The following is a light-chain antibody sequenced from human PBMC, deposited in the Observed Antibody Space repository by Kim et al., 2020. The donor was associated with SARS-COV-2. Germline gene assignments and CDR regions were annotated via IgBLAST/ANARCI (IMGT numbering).Light chain of an antibody. CDR1: TGTLTSGLF. CDR3: LLSYGDTRKI. Sequence: GGTVTLTCGSNTGTLTSGLFPYWFQQKPGQAPRALIYNTDYRYSWTPARFSGSLLGGKAALTLSDAQAEDEADYYCLLSYGDTRKIFGGGTQLTVL. V-gene: IGLV7-46*01. J-gene: IGLJ2*01. CDR2: NTD.